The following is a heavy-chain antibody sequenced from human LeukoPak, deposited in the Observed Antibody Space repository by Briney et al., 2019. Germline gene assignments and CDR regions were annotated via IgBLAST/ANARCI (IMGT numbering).Heavy chain of an antibody. CDR2: ISADNDNT. CDR1: GYTFTNYG. J-gene: IGHJ5*02. V-gene: IGHV1-18*01. CDR3: ARDLRGYCSGTSCYRSLFDP. D-gene: IGHD2-2*01. Sequence: ASVKVSCKASGYTFTNYGISWVRQAPGQGLEWMGWISADNDNTNYAQKLQGRVTMTTDTSTNTAYMELRSLRSDDTAVYYCARDLRGYCSGTSCYRSLFDPWGQGTLVTVSS.